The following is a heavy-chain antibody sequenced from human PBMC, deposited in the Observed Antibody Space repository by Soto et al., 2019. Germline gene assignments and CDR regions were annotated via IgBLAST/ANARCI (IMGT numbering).Heavy chain of an antibody. CDR1: GFTFDDYA. J-gene: IGHJ6*02. V-gene: IGHV3-9*01. Sequence: EVQLVESGGGLVQPGGSLRLSCAASGFTFDDYAMHWVRQAPGKGLEWVSGISWNSGSIGYADSVKGRFTISRDNAKNSLYLQMNSLRAEDTALYYCAKALDSWSGSYYYYGMDVWGQGTTVTVSS. CDR3: AKALDSWSGSYYYYGMDV. CDR2: ISWNSGSI. D-gene: IGHD3-3*01.